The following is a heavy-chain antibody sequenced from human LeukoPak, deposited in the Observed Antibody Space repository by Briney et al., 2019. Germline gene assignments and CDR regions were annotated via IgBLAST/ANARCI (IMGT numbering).Heavy chain of an antibody. V-gene: IGHV3-49*03. J-gene: IGHJ4*02. CDR1: GFIYGDHV. CDR3: SRKSTVSNLLDY. Sequence: GGSLRLSCTTSGFIYGDHVMSWFRQAPGKGLEWVGLIRSKTYGGTTEYAASVKGRFIISRDDSKSIAYLQMNSLKTEDTAVYYCSRKSTVSNLLDYWGQGTLVTVSS. CDR2: IRSKTYGGTT. D-gene: IGHD4-17*01.